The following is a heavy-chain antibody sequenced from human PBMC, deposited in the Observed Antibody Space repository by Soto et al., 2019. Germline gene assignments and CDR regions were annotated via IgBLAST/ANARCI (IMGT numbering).Heavy chain of an antibody. CDR3: AKDPNGDYVGAFDS. J-gene: IGHJ4*02. D-gene: IGHD4-17*01. V-gene: IGHV3-23*01. Sequence: EVQLLESGGDLVQPGGSLRLSCRASGFTFANFAVTWVRQAPGKGLEWVSSIVGNDVYTYYADSVKGRFTISRDNSRNTVFLHMNSLRADDTAVYYCAKDPNGDYVGAFDSWGQGTLVTVSS. CDR1: GFTFANFA. CDR2: IVGNDVYT.